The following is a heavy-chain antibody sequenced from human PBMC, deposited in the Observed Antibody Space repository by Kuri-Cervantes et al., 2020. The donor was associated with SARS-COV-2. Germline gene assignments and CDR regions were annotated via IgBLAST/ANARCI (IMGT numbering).Heavy chain of an antibody. J-gene: IGHJ6*02. D-gene: IGHD4-17*01. CDR2: IYYNGST. Sequence: GSLRLSCTVSGSSVSSGSYYWSWIRQPPGKGLEWIGYIYYNGSTNYNPSLKSRVTISVDTSKNQFSLKLSSVTAADTAMYYCARHGYGDPLTYYYGMDVWGQGTTVTVSS. V-gene: IGHV4-61*01. CDR1: GSSVSSGSYY. CDR3: ARHGYGDPLTYYYGMDV.